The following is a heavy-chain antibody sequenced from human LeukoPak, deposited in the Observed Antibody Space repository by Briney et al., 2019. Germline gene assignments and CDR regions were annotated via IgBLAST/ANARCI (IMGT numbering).Heavy chain of an antibody. CDR3: ARSPPIAAAGDNWFDP. CDR1: GGSISSYY. J-gene: IGHJ5*02. CDR2: IYYSRST. D-gene: IGHD6-13*01. Sequence: PSETLSLTCTVSGGSISSYYWSWIRQPPGKGLEWIGYIYYSRSTNYNPSLKSRVTISVDTSKNQFSLKLSSVTAADTAVYYCARSPPIAAAGDNWFDPWGQGTLVTVSS. V-gene: IGHV4-59*01.